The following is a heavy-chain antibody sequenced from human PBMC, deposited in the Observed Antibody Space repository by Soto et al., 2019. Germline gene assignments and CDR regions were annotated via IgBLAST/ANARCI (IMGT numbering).Heavy chain of an antibody. J-gene: IGHJ4*02. CDR1: GGSISSGDYS. CDR2: IYYGGNT. CDR3: ARVRREYDTSGPVDY. V-gene: IGHV4-30-2*01. Sequence: QLQLQESGSGLVKPSQTLSLTCAVSGGSISSGDYSWNWIRQPPGKGLEWIGYIYYGGNTYYNPSLQSRVTMSVDRSRNQFSLKLNSVTAAETAVYFCARVRREYDTSGPVDYWGQGTLVTVSS. D-gene: IGHD3-22*01.